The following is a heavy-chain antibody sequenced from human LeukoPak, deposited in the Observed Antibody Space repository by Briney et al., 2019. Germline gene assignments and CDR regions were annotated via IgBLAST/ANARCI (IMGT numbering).Heavy chain of an antibody. CDR2: IGSNGTTI. CDR1: GFSFSNYD. V-gene: IGHV3-48*03. CDR3: ARAGGLD. Sequence: GGSLRLSCAASGFSFSNYDMSWVRQAPGKGLEWLSYIGSNGTTIYYADSVKGRFTISRDNAKNSLSLQMNSLRAEDTAVYYCARAGGLDWGQGTLVTVSS. D-gene: IGHD3-10*01. J-gene: IGHJ4*02.